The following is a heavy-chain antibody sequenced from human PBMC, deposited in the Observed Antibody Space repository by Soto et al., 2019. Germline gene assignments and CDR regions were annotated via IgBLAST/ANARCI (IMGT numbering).Heavy chain of an antibody. V-gene: IGHV1-69*13. CDR3: AREVDFWSGYYTGPPYYYYYGMDV. D-gene: IGHD3-3*01. Sequence: SVKVSCKASGGTFSSYAISWERQAPGQGLEWMGGIIPIFGTANYAQKFQGRVTITADESTSTAYMELSSLRSEDTAVYYCAREVDFWSGYYTGPPYYYYYGMDVWGQGTTVTVSS. CDR1: GGTFSSYA. J-gene: IGHJ6*02. CDR2: IIPIFGTA.